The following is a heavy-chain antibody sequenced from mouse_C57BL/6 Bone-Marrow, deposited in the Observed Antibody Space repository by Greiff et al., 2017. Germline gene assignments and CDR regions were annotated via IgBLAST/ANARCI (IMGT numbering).Heavy chain of an antibody. V-gene: IGHV1-64*01. CDR1: GYTFTSYW. Sequence: QVQLQQPGAELVKPGASVKLSCKASGYTFTSYWMHWVKQRPGQGLEWIGMIHPNSGSTNYNEKFKSKATLTVDKSSSTAYMQLSSLTSEDSAVYFCARTNDGYWDYFDYWGQGTTLTVSS. D-gene: IGHD2-3*01. CDR3: ARTNDGYWDYFDY. CDR2: IHPNSGST. J-gene: IGHJ2*01.